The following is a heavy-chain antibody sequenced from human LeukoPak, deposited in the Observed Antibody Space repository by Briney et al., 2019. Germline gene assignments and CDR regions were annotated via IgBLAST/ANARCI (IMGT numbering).Heavy chain of an antibody. V-gene: IGHV4-59*08. CDR2: IYYSGST. CDR1: GGSISSYY. J-gene: IGHJ4*02. D-gene: IGHD5-18*01. Sequence: SETLSLTCTVSGGSISSYYWSWIRQPPGKGLEWIAYIYYSGSTNYNPSLKSRVTISVDTSRNQFSLKLRSVTAADTALYYCARLHTAMLYFDYWGQGTPVTLSP. CDR3: ARLHTAMLYFDY.